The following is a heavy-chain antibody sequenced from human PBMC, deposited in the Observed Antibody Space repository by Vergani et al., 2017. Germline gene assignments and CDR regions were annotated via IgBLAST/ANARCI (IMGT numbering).Heavy chain of an antibody. D-gene: IGHD3-22*01. CDR1: GFTFDDYA. CDR2: ISWNSGSI. J-gene: IGHJ4*02. CDR3: ASSSGYYFGYFDY. V-gene: IGHV3-9*01. Sequence: EVQLLESGGGLVQPGRSLRLSCAASGFTFDDYAMHWVRQAPGKGLEWVSGISWNSGSIGYADSVKGRFTISRDNAKNSLYLQMNSLRAEDTAVYYCASSSGYYFGYFDYWGQGTLVTVSS.